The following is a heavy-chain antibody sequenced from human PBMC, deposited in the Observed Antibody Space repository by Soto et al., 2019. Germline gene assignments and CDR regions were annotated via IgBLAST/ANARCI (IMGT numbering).Heavy chain of an antibody. D-gene: IGHD1-26*01. CDR2: ISSSSSTI. Sequence: GGSLRLSCAASGFTFSSYSMNCVRQAPGKGLEWVSYISSSSSTIYYADSVKGRFTISRDNAKNSLYLQMNSLRDEDTAVYYCARVKNSGSCYNPDYWGQGTLVTVSS. J-gene: IGHJ4*02. CDR3: ARVKNSGSCYNPDY. CDR1: GFTFSSYS. V-gene: IGHV3-48*02.